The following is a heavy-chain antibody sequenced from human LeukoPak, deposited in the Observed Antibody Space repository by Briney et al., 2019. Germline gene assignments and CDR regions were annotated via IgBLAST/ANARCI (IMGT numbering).Heavy chain of an antibody. CDR3: AKDRNYYGSGSYYAY. Sequence: GGSLRLSCAASGFTFSSYAMSWVRLAPGKGLEWVSGISGSGDGTYFADSVKGRFTISRDNSKNTVYLQMNSLRAEDAAVYYCAKDRNYYGSGSYYAYWGQGTLVTVS. D-gene: IGHD3-10*01. J-gene: IGHJ4*02. V-gene: IGHV3-23*01. CDR2: ISGSGDGT. CDR1: GFTFSSYA.